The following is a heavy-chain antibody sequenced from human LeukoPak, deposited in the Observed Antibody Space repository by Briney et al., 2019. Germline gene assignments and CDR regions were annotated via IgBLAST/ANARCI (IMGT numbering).Heavy chain of an antibody. CDR1: GFTFSSYW. Sequence: PGGSLRLSCAASGFTFSSYWIHWVRQAPGKGLVWVSGISGSGDTTNYADSVKGQFIISRDNSKNILYLQMNNLRAEDTAVYYCAKDRACGQWNCQGSDYWGQGTLVTVSS. V-gene: IGHV3-74*01. CDR2: ISGSGDTT. J-gene: IGHJ4*02. D-gene: IGHD1-7*01. CDR3: AKDRACGQWNCQGSDY.